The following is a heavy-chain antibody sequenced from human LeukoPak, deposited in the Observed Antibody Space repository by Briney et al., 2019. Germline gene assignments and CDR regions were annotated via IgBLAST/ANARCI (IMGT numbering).Heavy chain of an antibody. CDR3: AKEKTFGGVIVTYFDY. CDR2: ISGSGGST. CDR1: GFTFSSYA. V-gene: IGHV3-23*01. Sequence: GGSLRLSCAASGFTFSSYAMSWVRQAPGKGLEWVSAISGSGGSTYYADSVKGRFTISRDNSKNTLYLQMNSLRAEDTAVYYCAKEKTFGGVIVTYFDYWGQGTLVTVSS. D-gene: IGHD3-16*02. J-gene: IGHJ4*02.